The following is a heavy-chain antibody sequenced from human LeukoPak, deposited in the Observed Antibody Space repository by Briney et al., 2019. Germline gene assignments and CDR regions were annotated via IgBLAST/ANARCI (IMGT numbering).Heavy chain of an antibody. Sequence: ASVKVSCTASGYSFTGYYIHWVRQAPGHGLEWMGWINPNSGGTNYAQKFQGRVTMTRDTSITTVYMELNKLSSDDMAVYYCARTIDFVAVAGPYYYYMDVWGKGTTVTVSS. CDR3: ARTIDFVAVAGPYYYYMDV. V-gene: IGHV1-2*02. J-gene: IGHJ6*03. CDR2: INPNSGGT. CDR1: GYSFTGYY. D-gene: IGHD6-19*01.